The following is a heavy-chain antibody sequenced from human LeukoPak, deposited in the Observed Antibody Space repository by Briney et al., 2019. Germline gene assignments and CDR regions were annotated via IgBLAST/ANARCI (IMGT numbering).Heavy chain of an antibody. V-gene: IGHV3-7*01. CDR1: GFTFNSYW. J-gene: IGHJ4*02. D-gene: IGHD6-19*01. Sequence: GGSLRLSCAASGFTFNSYWMIWVRQAPEKGLEWVANINQDGSEKNYVESAKGRFTVSRDNARNSLYLQMNSLRAEDTAVYYCASGNGWYNKYYFDYWGQGTLVSVSS. CDR2: INQDGSEK. CDR3: ASGNGWYNKYYFDY.